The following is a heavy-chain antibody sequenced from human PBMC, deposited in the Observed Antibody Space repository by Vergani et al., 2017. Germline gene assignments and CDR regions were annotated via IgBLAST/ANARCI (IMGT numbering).Heavy chain of an antibody. CDR2: IYYSGST. J-gene: IGHJ6*02. CDR3: ARDIRSRSGNGMDV. CDR1: GGSISSGGYY. V-gene: IGHV4-31*03. Sequence: QVQLQESGPGLVKPSQTLSLTCTVSGGSISSGGYYWSWIRQHPGKGLEWIGYIYYSGSTYYNPSLKSRVTISVDTSKNQFSLKLSSVTAADTSVYYCARDIRSRSGNGMDVWGQGTTVTVSS. D-gene: IGHD3-10*01.